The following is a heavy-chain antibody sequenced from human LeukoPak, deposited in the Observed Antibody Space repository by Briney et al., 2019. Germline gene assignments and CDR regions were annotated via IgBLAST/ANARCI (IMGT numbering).Heavy chain of an antibody. D-gene: IGHD6-19*01. Sequence: SQTLSLTCTVSGGSMSSGGHYWSWISPQPGKGLEWIGYIYYNGNTYNNPSLKSRVTISVDTSKNQFSLKLSSVTAADTAVYYCARRGMYSSVWYFDLWGRGSPVTVSS. V-gene: IGHV4-31*03. CDR3: ARRGMYSSVWYFDL. CDR2: IYYNGNT. CDR1: GGSMSSGGHY. J-gene: IGHJ2*01.